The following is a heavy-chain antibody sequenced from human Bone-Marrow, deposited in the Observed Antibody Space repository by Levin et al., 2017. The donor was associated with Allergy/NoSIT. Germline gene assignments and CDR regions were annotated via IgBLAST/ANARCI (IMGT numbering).Heavy chain of an antibody. V-gene: IGHV3-23*02. CDR2: ITIRSTSA. Sequence: GESLKISCAASGFTFSSYAMSWVRQAPGKGLEWVSVITIRSTSAYGDSVKGRFTTSRDNSKNTLYLQMSSLRAEDTAVYYCAKTSPYGTSWLGAFAIWGQGTMVTVSS. CDR3: AKTSPYGTSWLGAFAI. J-gene: IGHJ3*02. D-gene: IGHD6-13*01. CDR1: GFTFSSYA.